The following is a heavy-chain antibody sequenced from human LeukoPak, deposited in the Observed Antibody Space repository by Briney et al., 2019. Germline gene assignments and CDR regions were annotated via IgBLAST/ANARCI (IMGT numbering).Heavy chain of an antibody. CDR2: ISGSGGST. CDR3: AGWSVVVPARPEAFDT. V-gene: IGHV3-23*01. Sequence: GGSLRLSCAASGFTFSSYAMSWVRQAPGKGLEWVSAISGSGGSTYYADSVKGRFTISRDNSKNTLYLQMNSLRAEDTAVYYCAGWSVVVPARPEAFDTWGQGTMVTVSS. CDR1: GFTFSSYA. D-gene: IGHD2-2*01. J-gene: IGHJ3*02.